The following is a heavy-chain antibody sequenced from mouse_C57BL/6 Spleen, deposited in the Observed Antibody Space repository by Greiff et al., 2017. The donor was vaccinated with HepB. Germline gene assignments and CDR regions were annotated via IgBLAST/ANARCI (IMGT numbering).Heavy chain of an antibody. Sequence: VKLQQPGTELVKPGASVKLSCKASGYTFTSYWMHWVKQRPGQGLEWIGNINPSNGGTNYNEKFKSKATLTVDKSSSTAYMQLSSLTSEDSAVYYCARSGDGYGFRIAYWGQGTLVTVSA. CDR1: GYTFTSYW. J-gene: IGHJ3*01. D-gene: IGHD2-2*01. CDR2: INPSNGGT. CDR3: ARSGDGYGFRIAY. V-gene: IGHV1-53*01.